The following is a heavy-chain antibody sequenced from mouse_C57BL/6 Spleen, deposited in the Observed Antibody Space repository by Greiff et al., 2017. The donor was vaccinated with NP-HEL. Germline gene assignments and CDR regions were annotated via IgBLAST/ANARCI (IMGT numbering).Heavy chain of an antibody. CDR1: GYTFTSYW. Sequence: VQLQQPGAELVRPGSSVKLSCKASGYTFTSYWMAWVKQRPGQGLEWIGNIYPSDSETHYNQKFKDKATLTVDKSSSTAYMQRSSLTSEDSAVDYCRVPDYYGSSCVYWYFDVWGTGTTVTVSS. D-gene: IGHD1-1*01. J-gene: IGHJ1*03. V-gene: IGHV1-61*01. CDR2: IYPSDSET. CDR3: RVPDYYGSSCVYWYFDV.